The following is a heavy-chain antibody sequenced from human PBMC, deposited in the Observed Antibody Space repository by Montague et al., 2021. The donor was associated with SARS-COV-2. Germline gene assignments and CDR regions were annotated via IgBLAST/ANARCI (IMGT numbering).Heavy chain of an antibody. D-gene: IGHD3-10*01. Sequence: TLSLTCTVSGGSISSGSYYWSWIRQPAGKGLEWIGRTYTSGSTNYNPPLKSRVTISVDTSKNQFSLRLSSVTAADTAVYYCARVGVGTMVRGVIPAYYYYGMDVWGQGTTVTVSS. V-gene: IGHV4-61*02. J-gene: IGHJ6*02. CDR3: ARVGVGTMVRGVIPAYYYYGMDV. CDR1: GGSISSGSYY. CDR2: TYTSGST.